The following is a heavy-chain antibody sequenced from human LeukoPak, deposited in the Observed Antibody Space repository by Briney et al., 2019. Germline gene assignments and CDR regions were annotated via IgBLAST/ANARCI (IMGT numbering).Heavy chain of an antibody. V-gene: IGHV1-2*02. CDR1: GYTFTGYY. CDR3: AREPPIYDILTGYSAY. CDR2: INPNSGGT. J-gene: IGHJ4*02. Sequence: GASVKVSCKASGYTFTGYYMHWVRQAPGQGLEWMGWINPNSGGTNYAQKFQGRVTMTRETSISTAYMELSRPRSDDTAVYYCAREPPIYDILTGYSAYWGQGTLVTVSS. D-gene: IGHD3-9*01.